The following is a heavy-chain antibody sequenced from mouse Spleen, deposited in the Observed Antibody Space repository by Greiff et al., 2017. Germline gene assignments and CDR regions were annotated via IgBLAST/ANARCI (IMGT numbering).Heavy chain of an antibody. V-gene: IGHV1-18*01. J-gene: IGHJ2*01. Sequence: EVQLQQSGPELVKPGASVKIPCKASGYTFTDYNMDWVKQSHGKSLEWIGDINPNNGGTIYNQKFKGKATLTVDKSSSTAYMELRSLTSEDTAVYYCARKGYYGYLYYFDYWGQGTTLTVSS. CDR2: INPNNGGT. CDR1: GYTFTDYN. CDR3: ARKGYYGYLYYFDY. D-gene: IGHD2-2*01.